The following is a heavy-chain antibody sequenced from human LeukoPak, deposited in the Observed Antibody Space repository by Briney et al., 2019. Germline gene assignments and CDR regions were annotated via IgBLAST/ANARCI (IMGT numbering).Heavy chain of an antibody. D-gene: IGHD6-19*01. J-gene: IGHJ4*02. Sequence: ASVKVSCKASGYTFSSYDINWVRQATGQGLEWMGWMNPNSGNTGYAQKFQGGVTMTRNTSISTAYMELSSLRSEDTAVYYCARGYSSPAVYYFDYWGQGTLVTVSS. V-gene: IGHV1-8*01. CDR1: GYTFSSYD. CDR2: MNPNSGNT. CDR3: ARGYSSPAVYYFDY.